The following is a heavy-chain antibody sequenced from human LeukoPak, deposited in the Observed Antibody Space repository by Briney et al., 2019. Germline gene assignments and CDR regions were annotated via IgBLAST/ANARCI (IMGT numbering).Heavy chain of an antibody. CDR2: ISSSSSYI. CDR3: ARKPSSGWYAGSVAGGDY. J-gene: IGHJ4*02. V-gene: IGHV3-21*01. CDR1: GFTFSSYE. Sequence: GGSLRLSCAASGFTFSSYEMNWVRQAPGKGLEWVSSISSSSSYIYYADSVKGRFTISRDNAKNSLYLQMNSLRAVDTAVYYCARKPSSGWYAGSVAGGDYWGQGTLVTVSS. D-gene: IGHD6-19*01.